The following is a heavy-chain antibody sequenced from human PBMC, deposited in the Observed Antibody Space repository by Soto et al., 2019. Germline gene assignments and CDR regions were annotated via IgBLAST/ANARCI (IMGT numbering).Heavy chain of an antibody. CDR2: IYYSGST. CDR1: GGSLVIYY. D-gene: IGHD6-13*01. CDR3: ARGGSWLDAFDI. V-gene: IGHV4-59*01. Sequence: SETLSLTCTVSGGSLVIYYWSWIRQPPGKGLEWIGYIYYSGSTNYNPSLKSRVTISVDTSKNQFSLKLSSVTAADTAVYYCARGGSWLDAFDIWGQGTMVTVSS. J-gene: IGHJ3*02.